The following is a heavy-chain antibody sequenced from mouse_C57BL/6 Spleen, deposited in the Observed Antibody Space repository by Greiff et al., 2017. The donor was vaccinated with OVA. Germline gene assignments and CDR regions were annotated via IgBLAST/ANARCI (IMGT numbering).Heavy chain of an antibody. CDR1: GYSFTDYN. J-gene: IGHJ3*01. D-gene: IGHD2-4*01. Sequence: EVQLQQSGPELVQPGASVKISCTASGYSFTDYNMNWVKPSNGKSLEWLGVINPNYGTTSYNQKFKGKATLTVDQSSSTAYMQLNSLTSEDSAVYYCARKGLRDYDYDGFAYWGQGTLVTVSA. V-gene: IGHV1-39*01. CDR2: INPNYGTT. CDR3: ARKGLRDYDYDGFAY.